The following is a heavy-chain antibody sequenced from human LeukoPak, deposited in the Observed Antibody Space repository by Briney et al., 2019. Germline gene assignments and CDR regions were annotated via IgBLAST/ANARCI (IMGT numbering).Heavy chain of an antibody. V-gene: IGHV2-5*01. CDR1: GFSFSTSGVG. D-gene: IGHD1-26*01. CDR2: IYWNDDK. Sequence: SGPTLVKPAQTLTLTCTFSGFSFSTSGVGVGLIRQPPGKALEWLALIYWNDDKYYSPSLKTRLTITKDTSKNHVVLTMTNMDPVDTATYYCAHRGGRWGQGTLVTVSS. CDR3: AHRGGR. J-gene: IGHJ4*02.